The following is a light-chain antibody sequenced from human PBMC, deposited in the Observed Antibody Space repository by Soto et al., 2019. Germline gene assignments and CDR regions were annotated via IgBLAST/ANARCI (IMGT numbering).Light chain of an antibody. CDR2: GSS. CDR1: QSVSNNY. V-gene: IGKV3-20*01. J-gene: IGKJ5*01. Sequence: EIVLTQSPGTLSLSPGERATLSCRASQSVSNNYLAWYQQKPGQAPRLLIYGSSNRATGIPDRFSGSGSGTDFTLTISRLEPEDFAVYYCQQYRTSPLITFGQGTRLEIK. CDR3: QQYRTSPLIT.